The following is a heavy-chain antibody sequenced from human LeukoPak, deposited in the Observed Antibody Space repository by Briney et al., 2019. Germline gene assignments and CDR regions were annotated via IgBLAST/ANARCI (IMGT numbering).Heavy chain of an antibody. D-gene: IGHD3-10*01. CDR3: AKGAALWFGELLIYFDY. CDR1: GSTFSSYA. Sequence: GGSLRLSCAASGSTFSSYAMSWVRQAPGKGLEWVSAISGSGGSTYYADSVKGRFTISRDNSKNTLYLQMNSLRAEDTAVYYCAKGAALWFGELLIYFDYWGQGTLVTVSS. CDR2: ISGSGGST. J-gene: IGHJ4*02. V-gene: IGHV3-23*01.